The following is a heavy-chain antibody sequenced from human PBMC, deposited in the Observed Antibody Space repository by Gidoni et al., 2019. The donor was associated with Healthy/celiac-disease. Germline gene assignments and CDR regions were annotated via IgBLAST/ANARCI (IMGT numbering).Heavy chain of an antibody. V-gene: IGHV3-53*01. CDR1: GFTVSSNY. J-gene: IGHJ6*02. Sequence: EVQLVESGGGLIQPGGSLRLSCAASGFTVSSNYMSWVRQAPGKGLEWVSVIYSGGSTYYADSVKGRFTISRDNSKNTLYLQMNSLRAEDTAVYYCARTQLTYSYGYLYYYYGMDVWGQGTTVTVSS. CDR2: IYSGGST. CDR3: ARTQLTYSYGYLYYYYGMDV. D-gene: IGHD5-18*01.